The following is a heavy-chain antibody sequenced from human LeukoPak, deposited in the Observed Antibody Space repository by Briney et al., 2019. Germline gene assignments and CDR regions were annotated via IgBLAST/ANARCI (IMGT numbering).Heavy chain of an antibody. V-gene: IGHV1-18*01. J-gene: IGHJ4*02. D-gene: IGHD2-15*01. CDR1: GYTFITYG. Sequence: GASVKVSCKVSGYTFITYGISWVRQAPGQGLEWMGWISTYNGDTKYSQKLQGRVTMTTDTSTSTAYMELRSLRSDDTAVYYCGRGPYCSGATCYSQYFDYWGQGTLVTVSS. CDR3: GRGPYCSGATCYSQYFDY. CDR2: ISTYNGDT.